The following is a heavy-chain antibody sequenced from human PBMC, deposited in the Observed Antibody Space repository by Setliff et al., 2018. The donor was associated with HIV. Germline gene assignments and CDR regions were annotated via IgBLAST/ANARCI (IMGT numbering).Heavy chain of an antibody. CDR1: GASINSGGYY. Sequence: SETLSLTCTVSGASINSGGYYWSWIRQLPGKGLEWLGYIYYSGSTYYNSSLKSRLTISVDTSKNQFSLKLFSVTAADTAVYYCARLRFSSSWYVGPDLWGQGFQVTVSS. V-gene: IGHV4-30-4*08. J-gene: IGHJ5*02. D-gene: IGHD6-13*01. CDR3: ARLRFSSSWYVGPDL. CDR2: IYYSGST.